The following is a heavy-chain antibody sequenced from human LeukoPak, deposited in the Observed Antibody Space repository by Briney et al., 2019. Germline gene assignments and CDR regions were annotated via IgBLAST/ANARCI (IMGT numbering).Heavy chain of an antibody. CDR1: GDSVSSSGYY. CDR2: IYSDGNT. Sequence: PSETLSLTCTASGDSVSSSGYYWGWIRQPPGKGLEWIGNIYSDGNTYYNPSLKSRVAISVDTSKNQFSLKLNSVTAADTAVYFCARQMASSSGWYIPYWGQGALVTVSS. CDR3: ARQMASSSGWYIPY. V-gene: IGHV4-39*01. D-gene: IGHD6-19*01. J-gene: IGHJ4*02.